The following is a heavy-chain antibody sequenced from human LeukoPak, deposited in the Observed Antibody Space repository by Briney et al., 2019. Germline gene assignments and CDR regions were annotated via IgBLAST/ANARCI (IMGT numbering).Heavy chain of an antibody. Sequence: SGTLSLTCTVSGGSITSSSYYWGWIRQPPGKGLEWIGSIYYSGSTYYNPSLKSRVTISVDTSKNQFSLKLSSVTAADTAVHYCARGHCFGGDCYFDYWGPGTLVTVSS. CDR2: IYYSGST. CDR1: GGSITSSSYY. CDR3: ARGHCFGGDCYFDY. V-gene: IGHV4-39*01. J-gene: IGHJ4*02. D-gene: IGHD2-21*02.